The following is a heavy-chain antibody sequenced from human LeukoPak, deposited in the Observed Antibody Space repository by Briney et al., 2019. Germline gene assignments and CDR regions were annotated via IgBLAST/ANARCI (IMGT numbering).Heavy chain of an antibody. CDR3: ARDGIPAAGPNWFDP. J-gene: IGHJ5*02. CDR2: ISSSSSYI. V-gene: IGHV3-21*01. Sequence: PGGSLRLSCAASGFTFSSYSMNWVHQAPGKGLEWVSSISSSSSYIYYADSVKGRFTISRDNAKNSLYLQMNSLRAEDTAVYYCARDGIPAAGPNWFDPWGQGTLVTVSS. D-gene: IGHD6-13*01. CDR1: GFTFSSYS.